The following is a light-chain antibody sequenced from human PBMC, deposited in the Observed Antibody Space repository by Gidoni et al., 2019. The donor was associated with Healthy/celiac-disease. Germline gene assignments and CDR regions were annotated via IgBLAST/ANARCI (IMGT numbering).Light chain of an antibody. V-gene: IGLV2-14*03. CDR1: SSDVGGYNY. Sequence: QSALTQPASVSGSPGQSITISCTVTSSDVGGYNYVSWYQQHPVKAPKLMIYDVSNRPSGVSNRFSGSKSGNTASLTISGLQAEDEADYYCSSYTSSSTQVFGTGTKVTVL. CDR2: DVS. J-gene: IGLJ1*01. CDR3: SSYTSSSTQV.